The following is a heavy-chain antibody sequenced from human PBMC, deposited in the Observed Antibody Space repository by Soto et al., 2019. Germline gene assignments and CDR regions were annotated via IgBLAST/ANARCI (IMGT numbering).Heavy chain of an antibody. CDR2: MFSSGST. V-gene: IGHV4-59*01. CDR3: AREYYDFWSVTYSYYGLDV. J-gene: IGHJ6*02. D-gene: IGHD3-3*01. CDR1: GGSISRYY. Sequence: SETLSLTCNVSGGSISRYYWSWIRQAPGGGLEWIGNMFSSGSTNYNPSLKSRFALSVDTSKNHVSLKLNAVTTADTAVYYCAREYYDFWSVTYSYYGLDVWGQGTTVT.